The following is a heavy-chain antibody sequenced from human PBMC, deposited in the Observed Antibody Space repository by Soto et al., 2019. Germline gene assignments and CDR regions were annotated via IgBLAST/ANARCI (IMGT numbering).Heavy chain of an antibody. V-gene: IGHV1-24*01. D-gene: IGHD3-3*01. CDR2: FDPEDGET. J-gene: IGHJ6*02. CDR3: ATEKGLRFPPMDV. CDR1: GYTLTELS. Sequence: ASVKVSCKVSGYTLTELSMHWVRQAPGKGLEWMGGFDPEDGETIYAQKFQGRVTMTDDTSADTAYMELSSLRSEDTAVYYCATEKGLRFPPMDVWGQGTTVTVSS.